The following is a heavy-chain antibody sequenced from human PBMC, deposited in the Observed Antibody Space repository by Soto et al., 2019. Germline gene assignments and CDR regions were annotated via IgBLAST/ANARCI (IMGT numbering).Heavy chain of an antibody. Sequence: ASVKVSCMASGFTFTSSAMQWVRQARGQRLEWIGWIVVDSSNTNYAQKFRERVTITRDRSTKTAYIELRSLRSEDTAVYYCAAVRGVSTVTSDPPAFDIWGQGTMVTVSS. J-gene: IGHJ3*02. D-gene: IGHD4-17*01. V-gene: IGHV1-58*02. CDR3: AAVRGVSTVTSDPPAFDI. CDR2: IVVDSSNT. CDR1: GFTFTSSA.